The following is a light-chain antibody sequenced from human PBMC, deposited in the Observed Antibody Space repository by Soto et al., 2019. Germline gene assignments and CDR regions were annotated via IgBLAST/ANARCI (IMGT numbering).Light chain of an antibody. CDR1: QSVSSN. CDR3: QQYNNWHTIT. Sequence: EIWMTQSPATLSVSPGERATLSCRASQSVSSNLAWYQQKPGQAPRLLIYGAYTRATGIPARFSGSGSGTEFTLTISSLQSEDFAVYYCQQYNNWHTITFGQGTRLEI. V-gene: IGKV3-15*01. J-gene: IGKJ5*01. CDR2: GAY.